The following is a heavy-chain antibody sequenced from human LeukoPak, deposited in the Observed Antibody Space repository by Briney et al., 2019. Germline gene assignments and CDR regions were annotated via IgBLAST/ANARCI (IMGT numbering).Heavy chain of an antibody. Sequence: HPGGSLRLSXAASGFTFSGSAMHWVSQASGKGLEWVGRIRSKAHSYTTAYAASVKGRFTISRDDSKNTACLQMNSLKTEDTAVYYCTITAPSIAVAGSVDYWGQGTLVTVSS. V-gene: IGHV3-73*01. CDR3: TITAPSIAVAGSVDY. D-gene: IGHD6-19*01. J-gene: IGHJ4*02. CDR1: GFTFSGSA. CDR2: IRSKAHSYTT.